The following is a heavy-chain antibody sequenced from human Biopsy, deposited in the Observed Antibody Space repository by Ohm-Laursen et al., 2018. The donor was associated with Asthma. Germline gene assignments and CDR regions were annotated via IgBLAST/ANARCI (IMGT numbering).Heavy chain of an antibody. CDR2: ISYGGKT. D-gene: IGHD3-3*01. Sequence: TLSLTWTVSGGSMTPTSHYWDWIRQAPGKGLEWIGYISYGGKTSYNPSLKNRVTISRDTSKNQFSLRLTSVTAAGTAVYFCARRITIFGVVQKDHGMDAWGQGTTVIVSS. CDR1: GGSMTPTSHY. CDR3: ARRITIFGVVQKDHGMDA. J-gene: IGHJ6*02. V-gene: IGHV4-39*01.